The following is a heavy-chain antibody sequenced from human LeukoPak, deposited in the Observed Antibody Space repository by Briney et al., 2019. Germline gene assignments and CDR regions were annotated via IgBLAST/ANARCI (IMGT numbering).Heavy chain of an antibody. D-gene: IGHD2-8*01. CDR3: AREMVANQYAAGFDY. J-gene: IGHJ4*02. V-gene: IGHV1-69*04. CDR2: IIPILGIA. CDR1: GGTFSSYA. Sequence: WASVKVSCKASGGTFSSYAISWVRQAPGQGLEWMGRIIPILGIANYAQKFQGRVTITADKSTSTAYMGLSSLRSEDTAVYYCAREMVANQYAAGFDYWGQGTLVTVSS.